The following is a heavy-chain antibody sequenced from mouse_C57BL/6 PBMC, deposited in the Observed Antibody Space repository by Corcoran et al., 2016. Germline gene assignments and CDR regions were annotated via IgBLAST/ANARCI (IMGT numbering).Heavy chain of an antibody. CDR1: GYTFSDYY. CDR3: ARKPLDGYDEY. CDR2: IYPRSGST. D-gene: IGHD2-2*01. Sequence: QDQLKQSGAELVRPGATVKLSCKDYGYTFSDYYINWVKQRPGQGLEWLGEIYPRSGSTYYNEKFKGKSTLTAHKSSSTAYMELRSLTSEDSTVYFCARKPLDGYDEYWGQGTTLTVSS. V-gene: IGHV1-76*01. J-gene: IGHJ2*01.